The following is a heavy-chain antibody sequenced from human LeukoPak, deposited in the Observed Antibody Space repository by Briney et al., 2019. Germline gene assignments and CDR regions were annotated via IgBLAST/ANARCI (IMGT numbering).Heavy chain of an antibody. J-gene: IGHJ4*02. V-gene: IGHV4-39*07. CDR2: IYYSGST. CDR1: GGSISSSSYY. CDR3: ARRRAHYYGSGSGINY. Sequence: SSETLSLTCTVSGGSISSSSYYWGWIRQPPGKGLEWIGSIYYSGSTYYNPSLKSRVTISVDTSKNQFSLKLSSVTAADTAVYYCARRRAHYYGSGSGINYWGQGTLVTVSS. D-gene: IGHD3-10*01.